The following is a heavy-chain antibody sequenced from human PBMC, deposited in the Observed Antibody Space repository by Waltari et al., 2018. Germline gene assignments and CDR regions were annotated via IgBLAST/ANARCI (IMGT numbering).Heavy chain of an antibody. CDR2: LDPEDGET. J-gene: IGHJ3*02. CDR1: GYTLTELS. Sequence: QVQLVQSGAEVKQPGASVKVSCKVSGYTLTELSMHWVRQAPGKGLEWMGGLDPEDGETIYAQKFQGRVTMTEDTSTDTAYMELSSLRSEDTAVYYCATDFRVGARADAFDIWGQGTMVTVSS. CDR3: ATDFRVGARADAFDI. V-gene: IGHV1-24*01. D-gene: IGHD1-26*01.